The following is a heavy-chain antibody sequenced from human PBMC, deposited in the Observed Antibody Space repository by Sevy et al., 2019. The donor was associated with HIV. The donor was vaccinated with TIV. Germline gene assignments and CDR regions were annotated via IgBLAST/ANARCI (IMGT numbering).Heavy chain of an antibody. V-gene: IGHV3-66*01. CDR3: ARDGDSSGYFRDY. CDR1: GFTVSSNY. Sequence: GGSLRLSCTASGFTVSSNYMSWVRQAPGKGLEWVSVIYRGRRTYYADSVKARFTTSIDDSKNTLYLQMNSLRAEDTDIYYCARDGDSSGYFRDYWGQGTLVTVSS. D-gene: IGHD3-22*01. CDR2: IYRGRRT. J-gene: IGHJ4*02.